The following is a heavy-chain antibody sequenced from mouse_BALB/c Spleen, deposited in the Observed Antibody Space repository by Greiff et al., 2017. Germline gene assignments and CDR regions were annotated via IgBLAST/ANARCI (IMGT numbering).Heavy chain of an antibody. CDR3: ARDPYYGSSPPFAY. CDR2: INPYNDGT. Sequence: VQLQQSGPELVKPGASVKMSCKASGYTFTSYVMHWVKQKPGQGLEWIGYINPYNDGTKYNEKFKGKATLTSDKSSSTAYMELSSLTSEDTAVYYCARDPYYGSSPPFAYWGQGTLVTVSA. D-gene: IGHD1-1*01. CDR1: GYTFTSYV. V-gene: IGHV1-14*01. J-gene: IGHJ3*01.